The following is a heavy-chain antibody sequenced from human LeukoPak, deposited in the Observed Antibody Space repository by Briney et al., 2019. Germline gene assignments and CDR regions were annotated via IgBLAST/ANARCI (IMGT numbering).Heavy chain of an antibody. J-gene: IGHJ4*02. CDR2: IYYSGST. Sequence: SETLSLTCTVSCGSISSSSYYWGWIRQPPGKGLEWIGSIYYSGSTYYNPSLKSRVTISVDTSKNQFSLKLSSVTAADTAVYYCARDLRITMVRGVFDYWGQGTLVTVSS. D-gene: IGHD3-10*01. CDR1: CGSISSSSYY. CDR3: ARDLRITMVRGVFDY. V-gene: IGHV4-39*07.